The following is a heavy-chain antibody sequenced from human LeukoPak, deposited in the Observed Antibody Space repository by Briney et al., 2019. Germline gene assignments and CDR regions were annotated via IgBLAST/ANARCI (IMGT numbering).Heavy chain of an antibody. D-gene: IGHD2-2*01. Sequence: GGSLRLSCAASGFTFSSYEMNWVRQAPGKGLEWVSYISSSGSTIDYADSVKGRFTISRDNAKNSLYLQMNSLRAEDTAVYYCARDSIVVIPAAKDNYYYYYMDVWGKGTTVTISS. CDR1: GFTFSSYE. CDR3: ARDSIVVIPAAKDNYYYYYMDV. V-gene: IGHV3-48*03. J-gene: IGHJ6*03. CDR2: ISSSGSTI.